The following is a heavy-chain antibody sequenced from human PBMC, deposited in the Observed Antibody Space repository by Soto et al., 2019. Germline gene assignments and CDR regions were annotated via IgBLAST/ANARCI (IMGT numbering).Heavy chain of an antibody. D-gene: IGHD6-19*01. Sequence: QVQLVQSGAEEKKPGASVKVSCKASGYTFTAYAMHWLRQAPGQRHEWMGWINAGNGNTKYSQKFQGRVTITRDTSASTAYMELSCLRSEDTAVYYCARAVAVPADFDYWGQGTLVTVSS. CDR2: INAGNGNT. J-gene: IGHJ4*02. CDR1: GYTFTAYA. CDR3: ARAVAVPADFDY. V-gene: IGHV1-3*05.